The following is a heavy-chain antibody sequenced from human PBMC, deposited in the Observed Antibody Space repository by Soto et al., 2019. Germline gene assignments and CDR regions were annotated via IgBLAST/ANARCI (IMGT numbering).Heavy chain of an antibody. V-gene: IGHV1-69*01. J-gene: IGHJ6*02. D-gene: IGHD6-13*01. CDR1: GGTFTSTA. CDR2: IIPVLGTP. Sequence: QVLLVQSSAEVKKPGSPVKVSCKASGGTFTSTAFSWVRQAPGQGLEWMGGIIPVLGTPNYAQKFQARLTVTADASTTTVHMELSSLRSDDTAVYYCASSAGLDHLLNYYGLNVWGQGTTVTVSS. CDR3: ASSAGLDHLLNYYGLNV.